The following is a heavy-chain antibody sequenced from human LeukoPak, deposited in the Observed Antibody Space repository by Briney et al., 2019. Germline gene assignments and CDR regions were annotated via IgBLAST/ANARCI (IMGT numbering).Heavy chain of an antibody. Sequence: ASVKVSCKASEYTFTGYYMHWVRQAPGQGLERLGWINPNSGGTNYAQKFQGRVTMTRDTSISTAYMELSRLRSDDTAVYYCARIGTGTSPPRDWGQGTLVTVSS. CDR2: INPNSGGT. V-gene: IGHV1-2*02. J-gene: IGHJ4*02. CDR3: ARIGTGTSPPRD. D-gene: IGHD1-7*01. CDR1: EYTFTGYY.